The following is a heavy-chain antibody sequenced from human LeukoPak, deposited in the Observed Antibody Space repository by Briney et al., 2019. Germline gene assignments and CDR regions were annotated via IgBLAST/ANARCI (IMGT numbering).Heavy chain of an antibody. CDR2: IYHSGST. D-gene: IGHD7-27*01. J-gene: IGHJ4*02. CDR1: GYSISSGYY. V-gene: IGHV4-38-2*02. CDR3: ARASRTGLGIGSFDY. Sequence: SETLSLTCTVSGYSISSGYYWGWIRQPPGKGLEWIGSIYHSGSTYYNPSLKSRVTISVDTSKNQFSLKLSSVTAVDTAVYYCARASRTGLGIGSFDYWGQGTLVTVSS.